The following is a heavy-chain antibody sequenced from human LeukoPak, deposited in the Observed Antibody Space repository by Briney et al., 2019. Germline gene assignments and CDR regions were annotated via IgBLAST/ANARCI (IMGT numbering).Heavy chain of an antibody. CDR3: AREGGSRRTSDYYFDY. CDR1: GFTFSSYS. V-gene: IGHV3-48*01. CDR2: ISSSSSTI. Sequence: GGSLRLSCAASGFTFSSYSMNWVRQAPGKGLEWVSYISSSSSTIYYADSVKGRFTISRDNSKNTLYLQMNSLRAEDTAVYYCAREGGSRRTSDYYFDYWGQGTLVTVSS. J-gene: IGHJ4*02. D-gene: IGHD1-26*01.